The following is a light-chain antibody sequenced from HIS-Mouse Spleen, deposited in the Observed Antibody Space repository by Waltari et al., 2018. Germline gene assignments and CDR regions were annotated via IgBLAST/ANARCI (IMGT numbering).Light chain of an antibody. Sequence: QSVLTQPPSASGTPGQRVTISCSGSSSNIGSNTVNWYQQLPGTAPKLLIYSNNHPPSGVPDRFSGSKSGTSASLAISGLQSEDEADYYCAAWDYSLNGNYVFGTGTKVTVL. CDR1: SSNIGSNT. V-gene: IGLV1-44*01. J-gene: IGLJ1*01. CDR3: AAWDYSLNGNYV. CDR2: SNN.